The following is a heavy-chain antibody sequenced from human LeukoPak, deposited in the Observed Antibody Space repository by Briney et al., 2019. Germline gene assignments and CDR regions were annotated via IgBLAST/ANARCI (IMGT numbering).Heavy chain of an antibody. CDR3: AKDAGDGDSAGGMDV. J-gene: IGHJ6*02. CDR2: INWNSGSI. D-gene: IGHD4-17*01. Sequence: GRSLRLSCAASGFTFDDYAMHWVRQAPGKGLEWVSGINWNSGSIGYADSVKGRFTISRDNAKNSLYLQMNSLRAEDTAVYYCAKDAGDGDSAGGMDVWGQGTTVTVSS. CDR1: GFTFDDYA. V-gene: IGHV3-9*01.